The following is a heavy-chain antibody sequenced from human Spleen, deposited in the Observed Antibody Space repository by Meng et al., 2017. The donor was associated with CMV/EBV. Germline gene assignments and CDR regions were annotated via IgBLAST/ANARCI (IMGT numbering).Heavy chain of an antibody. Sequence: GGSLRLSCKGSGYRFASYWIGWVRQMPGKGLEWMAIIYPHDSDIRYSPSFQGQVTISADKSINTAYLQWSSLKASDTAMYYCTRGDFWSGYYYYGMDVWGPGTTVTVSS. CDR3: TRGDFWSGYYYYGMDV. V-gene: IGHV5-51*01. CDR1: GYRFASYW. J-gene: IGHJ6*02. CDR2: IYPHDSDI. D-gene: IGHD3-3*01.